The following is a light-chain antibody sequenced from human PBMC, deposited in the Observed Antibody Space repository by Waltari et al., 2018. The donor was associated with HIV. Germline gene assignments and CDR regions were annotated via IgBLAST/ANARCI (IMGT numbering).Light chain of an antibody. J-gene: IGKJ1*01. CDR1: QSLLHSNGYNY. CDR2: LGS. CDR3: MQALQTWT. V-gene: IGKV2-28*01. Sequence: DIVMTQSPLSLPVTPGETASISCRSSQSLLHSNGYNYLDWYLQKPGQSPQLLIYLGSTRASGVPDRFSGSVSGTDFTLKISRVEAEDVGVYYCMQALQTWTFGQGTKVEIK.